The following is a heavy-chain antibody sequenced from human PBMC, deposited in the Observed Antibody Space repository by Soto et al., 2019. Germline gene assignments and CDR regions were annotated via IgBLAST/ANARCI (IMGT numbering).Heavy chain of an antibody. CDR1: GFSFSNFA. CDR2: VSDSGSST. D-gene: IGHD3-10*01. CDR3: AIRGRGSSGYIAF. Sequence: GGSLRLSCAASGFSFSNFAMSWVRQAPGTGLEWVSSVSDSGSSTYYADSVKGRFTISRDNSKNMLYLQMNSLRAEDTAIYYCAIRGRGSSGYIAFWGQGTLVTVSS. V-gene: IGHV3-23*01. J-gene: IGHJ4*02.